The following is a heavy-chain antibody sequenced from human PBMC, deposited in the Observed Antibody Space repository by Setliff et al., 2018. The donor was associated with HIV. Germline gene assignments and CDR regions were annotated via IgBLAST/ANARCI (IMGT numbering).Heavy chain of an antibody. CDR2: ISHSGSPI. J-gene: IGHJ6*03. Sequence: PGGSLRLSCAASGFIFTDYCMSWIRQAPGKGLEWVSYISHSGSPIYYADSVKGRFTISRDNAKNSLYLQMNSLRAEDTAVYYCAAWGYCSSTSCPYYYYYMDVWGKGTTVTVSS. D-gene: IGHD2-2*01. CDR1: GFIFTDYC. V-gene: IGHV3-11*04. CDR3: AAWGYCSSTSCPYYYYYMDV.